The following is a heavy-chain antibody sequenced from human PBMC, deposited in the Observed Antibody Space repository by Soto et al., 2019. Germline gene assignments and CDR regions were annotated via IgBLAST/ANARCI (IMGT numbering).Heavy chain of an antibody. CDR3: ATDRFGTGSYFEYFYYGFDV. Sequence: ASVKVSCKASGYTFTGYYMHWVRQAPGQGLEWMGWINPNSGGTNYAQKFQGRVTMTRDTSISTAYMELSRLRSDDTAVDYCATDRFGTGSYFEYFYYGFDVCGQVTTFTVSS. CDR1: GYTFTGYY. CDR2: INPNSGGT. D-gene: IGHD3-9*01. V-gene: IGHV1-2*02. J-gene: IGHJ6*02.